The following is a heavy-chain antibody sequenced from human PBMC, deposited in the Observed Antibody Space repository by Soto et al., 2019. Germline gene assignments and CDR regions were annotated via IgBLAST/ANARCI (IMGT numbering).Heavy chain of an antibody. J-gene: IGHJ6*02. Sequence: QVQLVESGGGVVQSGRSLRLSCAASGFTFSSYGMHWVRQAPGKGLEWVAVIWYDGSNKYYADSVKGRFTISRDNSKNTLYLQMNSLRAEDTAVYYCARDRSSSWLYYYYYGMDVWGQGNTVTVSS. CDR3: ARDRSSSWLYYYYYGMDV. CDR1: GFTFSSYG. V-gene: IGHV3-33*01. D-gene: IGHD6-13*01. CDR2: IWYDGSNK.